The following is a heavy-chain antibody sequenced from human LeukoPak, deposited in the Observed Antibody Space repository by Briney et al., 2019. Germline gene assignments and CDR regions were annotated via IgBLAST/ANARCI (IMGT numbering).Heavy chain of an antibody. J-gene: IGHJ5*02. D-gene: IGHD3-3*01. CDR3: ARVKNPETYYDFWSGYWVSGFDP. V-gene: IGHV4-4*02. Sequence: SETLSLTCAVSGGSISSSNWWSWVRQPPGKGLEWIGEIYHSGSTNYNPSLKSRVTISVDTSKNQFSLKLSSVTAADTAVYYCARVKNPETYYDFWSGYWVSGFDPWGQGTLVTVSS. CDR2: IYHSGST. CDR1: GGSISSSNW.